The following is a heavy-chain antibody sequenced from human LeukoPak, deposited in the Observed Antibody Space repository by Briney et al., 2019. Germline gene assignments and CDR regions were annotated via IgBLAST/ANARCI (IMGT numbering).Heavy chain of an antibody. Sequence: ASVKVSCKASGYTFTGYYMHWVRQAPGQGLEWMGWINPDSGGTNYAQKFQGRVTMTRDTSISTAYMELSRLRSDDTAVYYCASLTQNNYDFWSGPPAYWGQGTLVTVSS. D-gene: IGHD3-3*01. CDR1: GYTFTGYY. V-gene: IGHV1-2*02. CDR3: ASLTQNNYDFWSGPPAY. J-gene: IGHJ4*02. CDR2: INPDSGGT.